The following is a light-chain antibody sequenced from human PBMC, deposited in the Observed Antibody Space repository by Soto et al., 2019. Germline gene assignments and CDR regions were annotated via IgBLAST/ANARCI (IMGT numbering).Light chain of an antibody. CDR1: QSVSSRY. CDR3: QQYGSSPQT. CDR2: GAS. J-gene: IGKJ1*01. V-gene: IGKV3-20*01. Sequence: EIVMTQSPGTLSLSPGDRATLSCRATQSVSSRYVAWYQQKPGQAPRLLIYGASSRATVIPYRFSGSGSGTDFTLTISRLEPEDFAVYYCQQYGSSPQTFDQVTKVEIK.